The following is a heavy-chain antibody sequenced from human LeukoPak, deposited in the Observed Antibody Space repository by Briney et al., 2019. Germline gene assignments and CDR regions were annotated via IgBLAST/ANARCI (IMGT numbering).Heavy chain of an antibody. Sequence: GGSLRLSCAASGFTFSGYTMNWVRQAPGKGLEWVSYISSSSSTIYYADSVKGRFTISRDNAKNSLYLQMNSLRAEDTAVYSCARGNSYMDVWGKGTTVTVSS. CDR3: ARGNSYMDV. CDR2: ISSSSSTI. V-gene: IGHV3-48*01. CDR1: GFTFSGYT. J-gene: IGHJ6*03.